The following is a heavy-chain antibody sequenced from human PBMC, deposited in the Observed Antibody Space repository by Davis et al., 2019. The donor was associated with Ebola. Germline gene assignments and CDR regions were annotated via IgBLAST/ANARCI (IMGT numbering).Heavy chain of an antibody. CDR1: GFTFSNYA. Sequence: PGGSLRLSCAASGFTFSNYAMSWVRQAPGKGLGWVSSISGSGNSVYYADSVKDQFTISRDNSKSTLFLQMNSLRVEDTAVYYCVRDVLPMRQLLPGYWGQGTLVTVSP. CDR2: ISGSGNSV. J-gene: IGHJ4*02. D-gene: IGHD2-2*01. CDR3: VRDVLPMRQLLPGY. V-gene: IGHV3-23*01.